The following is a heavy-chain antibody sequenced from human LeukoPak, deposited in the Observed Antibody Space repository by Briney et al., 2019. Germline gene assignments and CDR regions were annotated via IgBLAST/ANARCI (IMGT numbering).Heavy chain of an antibody. CDR1: GYTFTGYY. V-gene: IGHV1-2*02. Sequence: ASVKVSCKASGYTFTGYYMHWVRQAPGQGLEWMGWISPNSGGTNYAQKFQGRVTMTRDTSTSTVYMELSSLRSEDTAVYYCTKSLGGYYAFDYWGQGTLVTVSS. J-gene: IGHJ4*02. D-gene: IGHD3-22*01. CDR3: TKSLGGYYAFDY. CDR2: ISPNSGGT.